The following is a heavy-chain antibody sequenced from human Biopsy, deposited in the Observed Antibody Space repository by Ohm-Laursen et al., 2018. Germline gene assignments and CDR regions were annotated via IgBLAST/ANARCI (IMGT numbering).Heavy chain of an antibody. J-gene: IGHJ4*02. D-gene: IGHD3-3*01. Sequence: SVKVSCKASGGPSSNYAFSWVRQAPGQGLEWVGRIVPILGHLNYAQRFQGRVSITADKSTTYVYMELSRLTSGDTAVYYCTADADGYYTEFDYWGPGTLVTVSS. CDR1: GGPSSNYA. CDR3: TADADGYYTEFDY. V-gene: IGHV1-69*04. CDR2: IVPILGHL.